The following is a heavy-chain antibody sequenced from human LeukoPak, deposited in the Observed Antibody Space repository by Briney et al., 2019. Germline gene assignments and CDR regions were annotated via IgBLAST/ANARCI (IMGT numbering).Heavy chain of an antibody. J-gene: IGHJ5*02. Sequence: ASVEVSCKASGYTFTSYDINWVRQATGQGLEWMGWMNPNSGNTGYAQKFQGRVTMTRNTSISTAYMELSSLRSEDTAVYYCARGPAYCSGGSCFNWFDPWGQGTLVTVSS. CDR2: MNPNSGNT. V-gene: IGHV1-8*01. CDR1: GYTFTSYD. CDR3: ARGPAYCSGGSCFNWFDP. D-gene: IGHD2-15*01.